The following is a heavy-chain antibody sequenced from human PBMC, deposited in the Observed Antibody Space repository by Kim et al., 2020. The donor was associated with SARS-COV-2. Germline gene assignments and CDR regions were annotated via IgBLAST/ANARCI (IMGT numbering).Heavy chain of an antibody. V-gene: IGHV4-34*01. J-gene: IGHJ5*02. CDR1: GGSFSGYY. CDR3: ARGRGYCSSTSCYNWFDP. CDR2: INHSGST. D-gene: IGHD2-2*01. Sequence: SETLSLTCAVYGGSFSGYYWSWIRQPPGKGLEWIGEINHSGSTNYNPSLKSRVTISVDTSKNQFSLKLSSVTAADTAVYYCARGRGYCSSTSCYNWFDPWGQGTLVTVSS.